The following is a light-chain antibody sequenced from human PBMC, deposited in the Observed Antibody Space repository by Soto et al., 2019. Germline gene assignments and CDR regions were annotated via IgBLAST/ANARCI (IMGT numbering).Light chain of an antibody. J-gene: IGKJ5*01. CDR1: QSINNY. Sequence: DIQMTQSPASVSVSVGDRVTITCRASQSINNYLNWYQQKPGQAPKLLMRSASTLERGVPSRFSGSGSRTDFTLTITNLQPDDFATYYCQQSLSMPLTFGHGTRLDIK. V-gene: IGKV1-39*01. CDR2: SAS. CDR3: QQSLSMPLT.